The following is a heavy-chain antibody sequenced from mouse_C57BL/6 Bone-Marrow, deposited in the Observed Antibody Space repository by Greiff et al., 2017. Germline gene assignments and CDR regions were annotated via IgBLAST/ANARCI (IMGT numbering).Heavy chain of an antibody. CDR2: ISYDGSN. J-gene: IGHJ3*01. V-gene: IGHV3-6*01. Sequence: EVKLQESGPGLVKPSQSLSLTCSVTGYSITSGYYWNWIRQFPGNKLEWMGYISYDGSNNYNPSLKNRISITRDTSKNQFFLKLNSVTTEDTATYYCARDYWFAYWGQGTVVTVSA. CDR3: ARDYWFAY. CDR1: GYSITSGYY.